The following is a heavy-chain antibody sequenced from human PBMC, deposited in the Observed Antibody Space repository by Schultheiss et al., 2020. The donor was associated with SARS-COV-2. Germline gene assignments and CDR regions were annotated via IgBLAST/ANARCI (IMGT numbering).Heavy chain of an antibody. CDR3: ARDVRIAAAGPTTEWFDA. J-gene: IGHJ5*02. D-gene: IGHD6-13*01. CDR2: IYTSGST. Sequence: SETLSLTCTVSGGSISSGSYYWSWIRQPAGKGLEWIGRIYTSGSTNYNPSLKSRVTISVDTSKNQFSLKLSSVTAADTAVYYCARDVRIAAAGPTTEWFDAWGQGTLVTVSS. CDR1: GGSISSGSYY. V-gene: IGHV4-61*02.